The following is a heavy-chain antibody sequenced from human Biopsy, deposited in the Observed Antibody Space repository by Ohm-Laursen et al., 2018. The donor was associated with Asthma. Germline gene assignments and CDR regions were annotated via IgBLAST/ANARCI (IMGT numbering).Heavy chain of an antibody. D-gene: IGHD6-13*01. J-gene: IGHJ4*02. Sequence: SLRLSCSASGFTFRGYYMTWIRQAPGKGLEWVAYISSRGSNIFCADSVKGRFTISRDNAKKSLFLEMNSLTVEDTAVYFCARGYSTSWYFGYWGQGTLVTVSS. CDR1: GFTFRGYY. CDR3: ARGYSTSWYFGY. CDR2: ISSRGSNI. V-gene: IGHV3-11*01.